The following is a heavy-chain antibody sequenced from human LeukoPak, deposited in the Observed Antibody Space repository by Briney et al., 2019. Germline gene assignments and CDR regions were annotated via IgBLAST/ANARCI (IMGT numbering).Heavy chain of an antibody. CDR1: GFIFRSYT. Sequence: PGGSLGLSCAASGFIFRSYTMSWVRQAPGKGLQWVATISGNGDATYYADSVKGRFTISRDNSESTLHLQMNSLRAEDTAVYYCSMPTFQWFRFAYWGQGTLVTVSS. D-gene: IGHD3-22*01. CDR3: SMPTFQWFRFAY. J-gene: IGHJ4*02. CDR2: ISGNGDAT. V-gene: IGHV3-23*01.